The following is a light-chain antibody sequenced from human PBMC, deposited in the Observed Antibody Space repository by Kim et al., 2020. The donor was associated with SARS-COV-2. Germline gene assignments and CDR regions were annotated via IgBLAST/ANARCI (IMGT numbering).Light chain of an antibody. CDR1: NIGSKN. CDR2: RDI. CDR3: QVWDSSAYV. J-gene: IGLJ1*01. V-gene: IGLV3-9*01. Sequence: EHQGKTSRITGGGNNIGSKNEHWLQHKPGQAPVLLIYRDINRPSGIPERFSGSNSGNTATLTISRAQAGDEADYYCQVWDSSAYVFGTGTKVTVL.